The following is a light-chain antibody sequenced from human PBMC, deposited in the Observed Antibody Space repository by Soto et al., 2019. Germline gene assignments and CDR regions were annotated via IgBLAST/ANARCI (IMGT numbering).Light chain of an antibody. V-gene: IGKV3-20*01. CDR1: QTVTSNF. CDR2: GAS. Sequence: VLTQSPGTLSLSPGERATLSCRASQTVTSNFLAWYQEKPGQAPRLLIYGASSRAPGIPDRFSGSRSGTDFTLTISRLEPEDFAVYYCQLYGGSPKTFGQGTKVDIK. J-gene: IGKJ1*01. CDR3: QLYGGSPKT.